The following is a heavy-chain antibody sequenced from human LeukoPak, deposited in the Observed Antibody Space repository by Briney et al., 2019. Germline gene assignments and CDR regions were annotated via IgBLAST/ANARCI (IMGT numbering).Heavy chain of an antibody. Sequence: ASVTLSFMSSGYTYHTFDINGVRQATGQGPEWMGWVNPYNDKTVYAPKFQGRVSISSNNSINTAYMEFSGLKSDDTAVYYCARGRRLRGVTSRPIYYYYYMDVWGGGTTVTVSS. D-gene: IGHD3-10*01. CDR3: ARGRRLRGVTSRPIYYYYYMDV. CDR2: VNPYNDKT. CDR1: GYTYHTFD. J-gene: IGHJ6*03. V-gene: IGHV1-8*03.